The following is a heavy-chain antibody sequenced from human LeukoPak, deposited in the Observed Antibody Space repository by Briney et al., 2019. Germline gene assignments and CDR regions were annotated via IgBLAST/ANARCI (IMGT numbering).Heavy chain of an antibody. Sequence: GASVKVSCKVSGYTLTELSMHWVRQAPGKGLEWMGGFDPEDGETIYAQKFQGRVTMTEDTSTDTAYMELSSLRSEDTAVYYCATVSTVRFYYGMDVWGQGTTVTVSS. D-gene: IGHD4-17*01. CDR2: FDPEDGET. V-gene: IGHV1-24*01. CDR3: ATVSTVRFYYGMDV. J-gene: IGHJ6*02. CDR1: GYTLTELS.